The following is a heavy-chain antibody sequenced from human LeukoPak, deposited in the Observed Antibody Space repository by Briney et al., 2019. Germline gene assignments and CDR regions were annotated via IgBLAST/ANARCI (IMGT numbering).Heavy chain of an antibody. CDR2: IYSGGST. Sequence: GGSLRLSCAASGFTVSSNYMSWVRQAPGKGLEWVSVIYSGGSTYYADSVKGRFTISRDNAQNTLYLQMNSLRAEDTAVYYCARGRDDYPLFDFWGQGTLVTVSS. CDR1: GFTVSSNY. D-gene: IGHD5-24*01. CDR3: ARGRDDYPLFDF. J-gene: IGHJ4*02. V-gene: IGHV3-66*01.